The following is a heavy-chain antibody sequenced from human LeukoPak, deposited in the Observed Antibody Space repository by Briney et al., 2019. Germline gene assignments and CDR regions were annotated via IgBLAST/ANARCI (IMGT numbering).Heavy chain of an antibody. D-gene: IGHD1-1*01. V-gene: IGHV3-48*04. Sequence: PGGSLRLSCAASGFAFISTSIHWVRQAPGKGLEWLSYSSTVTGNTYYADSVKGRFAISRDNAKRSLYLQMSSLSAEDTAVYFCATTGNFYDMDVWGKGTTVTVSS. CDR1: GFAFISTS. CDR3: ATTGNFYDMDV. CDR2: SSTVTGNT. J-gene: IGHJ6*03.